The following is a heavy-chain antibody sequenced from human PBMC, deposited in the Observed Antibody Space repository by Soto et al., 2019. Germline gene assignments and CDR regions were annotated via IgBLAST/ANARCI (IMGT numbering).Heavy chain of an antibody. D-gene: IGHD3-22*01. CDR2: ISSSSSYI. CDR3: ARARIVVVITTAAPYFDY. Sequence: GGSLRLYCAASGFTFSSYSMNWVRQAPGKGLEWVSSISSSSSYIYYADSVKGRFTISRDNAKNSLYLQMNSLRAEDTAVYYCARARIVVVITTAAPYFDYWGQGTTVTVSS. V-gene: IGHV3-21*01. CDR1: GFTFSSYS. J-gene: IGHJ4*03.